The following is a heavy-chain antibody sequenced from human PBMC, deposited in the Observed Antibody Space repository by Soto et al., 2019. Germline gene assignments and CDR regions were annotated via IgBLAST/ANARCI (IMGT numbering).Heavy chain of an antibody. CDR2: IIPIFGTA. D-gene: IGHD1-26*01. Sequence: QVQLVQSGAEVKKPGSSVKVSCKASGGTFTSYAISWVLQAPEQGLEWMGGIIPIFGTANYAQKFQGRVTITADESTSTAYMELSSLRSEDTAVYYCARDSGSYSFDYWGQGTLVTVSS. CDR3: ARDSGSYSFDY. CDR1: GGTFTSYA. V-gene: IGHV1-69*01. J-gene: IGHJ4*02.